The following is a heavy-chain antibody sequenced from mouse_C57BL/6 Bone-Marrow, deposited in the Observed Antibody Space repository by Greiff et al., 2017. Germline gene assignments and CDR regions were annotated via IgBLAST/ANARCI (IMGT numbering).Heavy chain of an antibody. D-gene: IGHD2-4*01. V-gene: IGHV1-82*01. CDR2: IYPGDGDT. J-gene: IGHJ3*01. CDR3: ARSVYDYTWFAY. Sequence: VQLQQSGPELVKPGASVKISCKASGYAFSSSWMNWVKQRPGKGLEWIGRIYPGDGDTNYNGKFKGKATLTADKSSSTAYMQLSSLTSEDSAVYFCARSVYDYTWFAYWGQGTLVTVSA. CDR1: GYAFSSSW.